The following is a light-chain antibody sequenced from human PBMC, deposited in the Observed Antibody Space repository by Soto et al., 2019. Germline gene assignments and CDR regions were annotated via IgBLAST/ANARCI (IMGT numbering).Light chain of an antibody. Sequence: EIVMTQSPATLSVSPGERATLSCRASQSVSADLAWYQQKPGQAPRLLIYGASARATGIQARFSGSWSGTEFTLTISSLQSEDFAVYYCQQYNNWPPNTFGQGTKLEIK. CDR1: QSVSAD. CDR3: QQYNNWPPNT. J-gene: IGKJ2*01. CDR2: GAS. V-gene: IGKV3-15*01.